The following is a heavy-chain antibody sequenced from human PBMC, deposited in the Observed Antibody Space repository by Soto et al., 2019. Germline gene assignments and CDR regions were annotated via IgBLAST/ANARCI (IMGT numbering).Heavy chain of an antibody. J-gene: IGHJ6*03. CDR2: IYYSGST. V-gene: IGHV4-39*02. CDR1: GGSISSSSYY. Sequence: SETLSLTCTVSGGSISSSSYYWGWIRQPPGKGLEWIGSIYYSGSTYYNPSLKSRVTISVDTSKNQFSLKLSSVTAADTAVYYCARENRYNYDYIWGSSHRDDYYYYYYMDVWGKGTTVTVSS. CDR3: ARENRYNYDYIWGSSHRDDYYYYYYMDV. D-gene: IGHD3-16*01.